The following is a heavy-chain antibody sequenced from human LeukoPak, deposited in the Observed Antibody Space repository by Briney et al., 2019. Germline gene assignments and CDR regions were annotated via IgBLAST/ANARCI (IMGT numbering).Heavy chain of an antibody. V-gene: IGHV3-23*01. CDR2: ISGSGGST. J-gene: IGHJ4*02. D-gene: IGHD4-17*01. CDR3: APVGTSDYAPDY. CDR1: GFTFSSYA. Sequence: GGSLRLSCAASGFTFSSYAMSWVRQAPGKGLEWVSAISGSGGSTYYADSVKGRFTISRDNSKNTLYLQMNSLRAEDTAVYYCAPVGTSDYAPDYWGQGTLVTVSS.